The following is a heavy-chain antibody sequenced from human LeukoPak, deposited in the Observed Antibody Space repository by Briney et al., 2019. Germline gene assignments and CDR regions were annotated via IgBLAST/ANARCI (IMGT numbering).Heavy chain of an antibody. D-gene: IGHD3-22*01. CDR3: ARRLTYFDSSGYLDY. V-gene: IGHV3-21*01. Sequence: GGSLRLSCAASGFTFSTYSMNWVRQAPGKGLEWVSSISSVNNYISYADSVKGRFTISRDNAKSSLYLQMNSPRAEDTAVYFCARRLTYFDSSGYLDYWGQGTLVTVSS. CDR2: ISSVNNYI. J-gene: IGHJ4*02. CDR1: GFTFSTYS.